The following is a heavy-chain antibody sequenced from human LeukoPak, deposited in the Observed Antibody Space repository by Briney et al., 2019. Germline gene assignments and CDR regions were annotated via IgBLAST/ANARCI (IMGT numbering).Heavy chain of an antibody. Sequence: PGGSLRLSCAASEFSFSDSGMHWVRQAPGKGLEWVSSISSSSSYIYYADSVKGRFTISRDNAKNSLYLQMNSLRAEDTAVYYCARDRYSSGSSLPPTEYFQHWGQGTLVTVSS. D-gene: IGHD6-19*01. V-gene: IGHV3-21*01. J-gene: IGHJ1*01. CDR3: ARDRYSSGSSLPPTEYFQH. CDR2: ISSSSSYI. CDR1: EFSFSDSG.